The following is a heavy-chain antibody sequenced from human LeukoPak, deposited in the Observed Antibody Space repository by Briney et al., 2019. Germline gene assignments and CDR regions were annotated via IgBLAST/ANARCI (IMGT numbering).Heavy chain of an antibody. D-gene: IGHD6-13*01. CDR3: ASPRGGSWYAFDY. Sequence: SVKVSCKASGGTFSSYAISGVRQAPGQGLEWMGGIIPIFGTANYAQKFQGRVTITADESTSTAYMELSSLRSEDTAVYYCASPRGGSWYAFDYWGQGTLVTVSS. V-gene: IGHV1-69*13. CDR2: IIPIFGTA. CDR1: GGTFSSYA. J-gene: IGHJ4*02.